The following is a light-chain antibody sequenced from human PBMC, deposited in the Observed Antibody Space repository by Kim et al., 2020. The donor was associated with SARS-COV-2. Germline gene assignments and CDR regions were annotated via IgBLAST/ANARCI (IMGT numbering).Light chain of an antibody. V-gene: IGKV1-5*03. Sequence: ASEGDRVTITCRASQYISSWLAWYQQKPGKAPTLLIYKASSLESGVPSRFSGSGSGTEFTFTISSLQPDDFATYYCQQYNSFPWTFGQGTKVDIK. CDR1: QYISSW. J-gene: IGKJ1*01. CDR2: KAS. CDR3: QQYNSFPWT.